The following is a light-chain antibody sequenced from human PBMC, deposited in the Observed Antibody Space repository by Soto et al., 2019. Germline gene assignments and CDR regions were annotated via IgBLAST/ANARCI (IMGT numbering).Light chain of an antibody. V-gene: IGLV3-21*04. J-gene: IGLJ2*01. CDR1: NIGSKS. CDR2: YDS. Sequence: SYELTQPPSVSGAPGKTARITCGGNNIGSKSVYWYQQKPGQAPVLVIYYDSDRPSGIPERFSGSNSGNTATLTISRVEAGDEADYYCQVWDSSSDHVVFGGGTKLTVL. CDR3: QVWDSSSDHVV.